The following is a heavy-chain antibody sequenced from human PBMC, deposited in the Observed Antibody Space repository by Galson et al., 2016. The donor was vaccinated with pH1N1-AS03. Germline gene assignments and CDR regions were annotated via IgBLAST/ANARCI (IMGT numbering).Heavy chain of an antibody. J-gene: IGHJ4*02. Sequence: SVKVSCKASGGTFNNYAITWVRQAPGQGLEWMGGIIPIFGNSDYAQKFQGRVTISTDKSTTTAYMELSSLRSEDTAVYYCVRGDGGNNFDFWGQGTLVTVSS. CDR3: VRGDGGNNFDF. CDR2: IIPIFGNS. D-gene: IGHD4-23*01. CDR1: GGTFNNYA. V-gene: IGHV1-69*05.